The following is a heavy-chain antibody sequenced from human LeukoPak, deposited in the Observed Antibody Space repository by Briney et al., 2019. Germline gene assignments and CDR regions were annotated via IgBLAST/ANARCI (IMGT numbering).Heavy chain of an antibody. D-gene: IGHD3-3*01. CDR3: ARVGITIFGVGPEYFQH. V-gene: IGHV4-59*01. Sequence: SGTLSLTCTVSGGSISNYYWSWIRLPPGKGLEWIGYLSKSGNTNYNPSLKSRVTISVDTSKNQFSLKLTSVTAADTAVYYCARVGITIFGVGPEYFQHWGQGTLVTVSS. CDR2: LSKSGNT. J-gene: IGHJ1*01. CDR1: GGSISNYY.